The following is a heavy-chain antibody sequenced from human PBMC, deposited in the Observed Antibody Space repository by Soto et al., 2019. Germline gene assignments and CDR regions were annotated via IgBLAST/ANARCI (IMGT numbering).Heavy chain of an antibody. CDR3: ARGGQLTMVRGVIIENYFDY. CDR1: GGSISSYY. V-gene: IGHV4-59*01. CDR2: IYYSGST. Sequence: SETLSLTCTVSGGSISSYYWSWIRQPPGKGLEWIGYIYYSGSTNYNPSLKSRVTISVDTSKNQFSLKLSSVTAADTAVYYCARGGQLTMVRGVIIENYFDYWGQGTLVTVSS. D-gene: IGHD3-10*01. J-gene: IGHJ4*02.